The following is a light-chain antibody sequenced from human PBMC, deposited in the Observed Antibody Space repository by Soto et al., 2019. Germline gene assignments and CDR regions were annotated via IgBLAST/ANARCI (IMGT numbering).Light chain of an antibody. CDR1: SSDVGGYNY. CDR3: CSYAGSYTYV. Sequence: SALTQPRSVSGSPGQSVTISCTGTSSDVGGYNYVSWYQQHPGKAPKLMIYDVSKRPSGVPYRFSGSKSGNTASLTISGLQAEDEADYYCCSYAGSYTYVFGTGTKVTVL. V-gene: IGLV2-11*01. CDR2: DVS. J-gene: IGLJ1*01.